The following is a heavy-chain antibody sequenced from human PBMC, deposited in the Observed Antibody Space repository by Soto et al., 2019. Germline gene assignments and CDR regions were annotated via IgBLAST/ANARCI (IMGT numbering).Heavy chain of an antibody. J-gene: IGHJ2*01. CDR2: ISYDGIHK. CDR3: AKNGQRLVASGNWYFDL. D-gene: IGHD6-13*01. Sequence: QAQLVESGGSVVQPGRSLRLSCAASGFTFSSYAMHWVRQAPGKGLEWVAVISYDGIHKFHADSVKGRFTISRDNSKNTLYLQMNSLIPEDTAVYYCAKNGQRLVASGNWYFDLWGRGTLVTVSS. CDR1: GFTFSSYA. V-gene: IGHV3-30-3*01.